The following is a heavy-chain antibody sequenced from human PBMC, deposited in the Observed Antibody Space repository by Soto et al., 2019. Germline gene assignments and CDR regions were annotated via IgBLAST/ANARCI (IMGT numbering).Heavy chain of an antibody. Sequence: ASVKVSCKASGYTFTSYGISWVRQAPGQGLEWMGWISAYNGNTNYAQKLQGRVTMTTDTSTSTAYMELRSLRSDDTGVYYCARAKGGIAIFGVADYYYYGMDVWGQGTTVTVSS. J-gene: IGHJ6*02. CDR2: ISAYNGNT. V-gene: IGHV1-18*01. CDR3: ARAKGGIAIFGVADYYYYGMDV. D-gene: IGHD3-3*01. CDR1: GYTFTSYG.